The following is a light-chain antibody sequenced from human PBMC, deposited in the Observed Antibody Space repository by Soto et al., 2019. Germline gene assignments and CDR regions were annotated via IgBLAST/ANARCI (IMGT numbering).Light chain of an antibody. CDR1: QDIKNY. J-gene: IGKJ2*01. Sequence: IRLTQSPSSFSASTGDRVTITCRATQDIKNYLAWYQQRPGQAPKLLIYAASTLQSAVPSRFGGSGSGTDFTLTISSLQSEYFATYYCQKYYNYPRYTFGQGTKLEIK. CDR3: QKYYNYPRYT. CDR2: AAS. V-gene: IGKV1-8*01.